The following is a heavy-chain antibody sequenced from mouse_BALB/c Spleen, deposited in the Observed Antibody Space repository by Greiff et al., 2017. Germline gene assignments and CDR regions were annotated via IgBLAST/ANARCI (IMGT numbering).Heavy chain of an antibody. J-gene: IGHJ4*01. Sequence: EVQLQQSGGGLVQPGGSRKLSCAASGFTFSSFGMHWVRQAPEKGLEWVAYISSGSSTIYYADTVKGRFTISRDNPKNTLFLQMTSLRSEDTAMYYCARSVYDYAMDYWGQGTSVTVSS. CDR2: ISSGSSTI. CDR1: GFTFSSFG. V-gene: IGHV5-17*02. D-gene: IGHD2-3*01. CDR3: ARSVYDYAMDY.